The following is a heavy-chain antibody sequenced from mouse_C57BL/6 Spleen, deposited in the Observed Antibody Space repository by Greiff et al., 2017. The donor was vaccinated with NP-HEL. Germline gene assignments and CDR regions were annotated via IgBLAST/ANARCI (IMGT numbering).Heavy chain of an antibody. CDR3: AGFYGSSPYYYARDY. D-gene: IGHD1-1*01. Sequence: QVQLQQPGTELVKPGASVKLSCKASGYTFTSYWMHWVKQRPGQGLEWIGNINPSNGGTNYNEKFKSKATLTVDKSSSTAYMPLSSLTSEDSAVYCCAGFYGSSPYYYARDYWGQGTSVTVSS. CDR2: INPSNGGT. V-gene: IGHV1-53*01. CDR1: GYTFTSYW. J-gene: IGHJ4*01.